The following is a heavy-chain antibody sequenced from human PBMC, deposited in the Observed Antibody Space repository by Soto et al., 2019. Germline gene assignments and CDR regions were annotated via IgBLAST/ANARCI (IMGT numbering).Heavy chain of an antibody. CDR1: GLTFSDRS. Sequence: EVQLVESGGALVQPGGSLRLSCAASGLTFSDRSMDWVRLAPGKGLEWVARSRSKANSYTTEYAESVKGRFTISRDDSTNSLYLQMNSLTTEDTAVYYCASLTTYWGQETLVTVSS. D-gene: IGHD4-17*01. CDR2: SRSKANSYTT. V-gene: IGHV3-72*01. J-gene: IGHJ4*02. CDR3: ASLTTY.